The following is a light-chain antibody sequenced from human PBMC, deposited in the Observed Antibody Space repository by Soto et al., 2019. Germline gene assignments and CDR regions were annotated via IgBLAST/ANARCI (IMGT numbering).Light chain of an antibody. J-gene: IGKJ4*01. CDR3: QQYGRSPLT. V-gene: IGKV3-20*01. CDR1: QSVSSSS. CDR2: GAS. Sequence: EIGLTQSPGTLSLSPGERATLSCRASQSVSSSSLAWFQQKPGQAPRLLIYGASSRATGIPDRFSGSGSGTDFTLTISRLEPEDFAVYHCQQYGRSPLTFGGGTKVDIK.